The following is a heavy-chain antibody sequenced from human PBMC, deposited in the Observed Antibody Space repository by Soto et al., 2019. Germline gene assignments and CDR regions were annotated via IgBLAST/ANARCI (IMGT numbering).Heavy chain of an antibody. CDR3: ARRRGPERDCSVGICYSRRDGFDV. J-gene: IGHJ3*01. CDR2: ISSYSSSSAYI. Sequence: RSQRLSCVASGVKFSTYTMHWVRQAPGKGLEWVSSISSYSSSSAYIYYADSVQGRFTISRDNAEKSLYLQMDSLRAEDTAVYYCARRRGPERDCSVGICYSRRDGFDVWGHGTRVTVSS. D-gene: IGHD2-15*01. CDR1: GVKFSTYT. V-gene: IGHV3-21*01.